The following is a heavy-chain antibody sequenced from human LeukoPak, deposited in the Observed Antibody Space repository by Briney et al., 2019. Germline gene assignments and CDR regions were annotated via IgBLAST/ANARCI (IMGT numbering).Heavy chain of an antibody. Sequence: SETLSLTCAVSDDSFSSHYWTWVRQPPGKGLEWIGYISYIGSTNYNPSLKSRVTISIDTSKNPFSLKLTSVTAADTAVYYCARDLVTVTKGFDIWGQGTMVSVSS. V-gene: IGHV4-59*11. J-gene: IGHJ3*02. CDR2: ISYIGST. D-gene: IGHD4-17*01. CDR3: ARDLVTVTKGFDI. CDR1: DDSFSSHY.